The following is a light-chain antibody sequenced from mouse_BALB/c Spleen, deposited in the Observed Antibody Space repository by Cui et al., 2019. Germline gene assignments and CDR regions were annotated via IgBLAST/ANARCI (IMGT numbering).Light chain of an antibody. CDR1: GNIPNY. J-gene: IGKJ1*01. CDR3: QHFWSTPPT. V-gene: IGKV12-41*01. Sequence: DIQMTQSPASLSVSVGETVTITCRASGNIPNYLAWYQQKQGKSPQPLVYNAKTLADGVPSRFSGSGSGTQYSLKINSLQPEDFGNYYCQHFWSTPPTFGGGTKLEIK. CDR2: NAK.